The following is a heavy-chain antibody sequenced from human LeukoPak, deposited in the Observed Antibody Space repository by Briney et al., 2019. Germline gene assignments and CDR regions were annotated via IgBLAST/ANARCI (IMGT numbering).Heavy chain of an antibody. J-gene: IGHJ4*02. V-gene: IGHV3-33*01. CDR2: IWYDGSNK. CDR1: GFTFSSYG. CDR3: ARVLMTSSRSSWPYFDY. D-gene: IGHD6-13*01. Sequence: GGSLRLSCAASGFTFSSYGMHWVRQAPGKGLEWVAVIWYDGSNKYYADSVKGRFTISRDNSKNTLYLQMNSLRAEDTAVYYCARVLMTSSRSSWPYFDYWGQGTLVTVSS.